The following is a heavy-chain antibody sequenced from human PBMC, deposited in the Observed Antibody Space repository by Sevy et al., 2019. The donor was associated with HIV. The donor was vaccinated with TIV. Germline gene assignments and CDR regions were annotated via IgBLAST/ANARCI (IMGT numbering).Heavy chain of an antibody. CDR3: VRATPDCSGGSCFWFDP. CDR2: INHSGST. D-gene: IGHD2-15*01. V-gene: IGHV4-34*01. Sequence: SETLSLTCAVYGGSFSGYYWSWIRQPPGKGLEWIGEINHSGSTNYNPSLKSRVTISVDTSKNQFSLKLSSVTAADTAVYYCVRATPDCSGGSCFWFDPWGQGTLVTVSS. CDR1: GGSFSGYY. J-gene: IGHJ5*02.